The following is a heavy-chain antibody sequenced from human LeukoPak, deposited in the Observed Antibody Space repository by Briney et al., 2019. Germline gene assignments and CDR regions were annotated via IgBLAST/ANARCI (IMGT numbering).Heavy chain of an antibody. CDR1: GFTFSSYS. D-gene: IGHD1-14*01. J-gene: IGHJ4*02. CDR3: ARDQVDRIWYFDY. V-gene: IGHV3-21*01. Sequence: GGSLRLSCAASGFTFSSYSMNWVRQAPGKGLEWVSSISSSSIYVFYADSMKGRFTISRDNAKNSLSLQMNSLRAEDTAVYYCARDQVDRIWYFDYWGQGTLVTVSS. CDR2: ISSSSIYV.